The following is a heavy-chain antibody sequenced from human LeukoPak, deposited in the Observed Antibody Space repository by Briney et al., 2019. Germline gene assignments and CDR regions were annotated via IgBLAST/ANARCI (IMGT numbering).Heavy chain of an antibody. CDR3: AKDLSYGDVPDAFDI. Sequence: GGSLRLSCAASGFTFSSYGMHWVRQAPAKGLEWVAVISYEGSNKYYADSVKGRFTISRDNSKNTLYLQMNSLRAEDTAVYYCAKDLSYGDVPDAFDIWGQGTMVTVSS. CDR2: ISYEGSNK. J-gene: IGHJ3*02. D-gene: IGHD4-17*01. CDR1: GFTFSSYG. V-gene: IGHV3-30*18.